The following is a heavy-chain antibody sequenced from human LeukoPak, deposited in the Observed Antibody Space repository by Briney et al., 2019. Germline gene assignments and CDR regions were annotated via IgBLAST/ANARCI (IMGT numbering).Heavy chain of an antibody. V-gene: IGHV5-51*01. Sequence: GESLKISCKGSGYSFTSYWIGWVRQMPGKGLEWMGIIYPADSDTRYSPSFQGQVTISADKSISTAYLQWSSLKASDTAMHYCARFYGDYYYYYYMDVWGKGTTVTVSS. J-gene: IGHJ6*03. CDR3: ARFYGDYYYYYYMDV. D-gene: IGHD4-17*01. CDR1: GYSFTSYW. CDR2: IYPADSDT.